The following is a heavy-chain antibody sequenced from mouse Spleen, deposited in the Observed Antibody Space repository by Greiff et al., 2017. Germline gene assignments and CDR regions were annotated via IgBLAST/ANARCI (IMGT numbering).Heavy chain of an antibody. V-gene: IGHV1S81*02. CDR1: GYTFTSYW. D-gene: IGHD2-14*01. CDR2: INPSNGRT. CDR3: ARGVRFYYAMDY. J-gene: IGHJ4*01. Sequence: QVQLQQSGAELVKPGASVKLSCKASGYTFTSYWMHWVKQRPGQGLEWIGEINPSNGRTNYNEKFKSKATLTVDKSSSTAYMQLSSLTSEDSAVYYCARGVRFYYAMDYWGQGTSVTVSS.